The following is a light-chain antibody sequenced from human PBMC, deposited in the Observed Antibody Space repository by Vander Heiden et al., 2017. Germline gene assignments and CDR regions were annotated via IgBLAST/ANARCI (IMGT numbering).Light chain of an antibody. CDR2: DAS. J-gene: IGKJ1*01. CDR1: QSISSW. Sequence: DIQMTTSPSTLSASVGDRVTITFRASQSISSWLGWYQQKPGKAPKLLIDDASSLESGVPSRFSGSGSGTEFTLTISRLQPDDFATYYCQQYNSYPGTFGQGTKVEIK. V-gene: IGKV1-5*01. CDR3: QQYNSYPGT.